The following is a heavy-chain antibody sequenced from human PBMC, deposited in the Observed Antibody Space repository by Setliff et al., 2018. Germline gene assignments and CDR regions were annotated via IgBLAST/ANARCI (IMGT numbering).Heavy chain of an antibody. J-gene: IGHJ4*02. CDR1: GGSFSGYY. Sequence: ASETLSLTCAVYGGSFSGYYWSWIRQPPGKGLEWIGEINHSGSTNYNPSLKSRVTISVATSKNQFSLKLSSVTAADTAVYYCARGGRISYRPSSSWYILDYWGQGTLVTVSS. D-gene: IGHD6-13*01. CDR3: ARGGRISYRPSSSWYILDY. CDR2: INHSGST. V-gene: IGHV4-34*01.